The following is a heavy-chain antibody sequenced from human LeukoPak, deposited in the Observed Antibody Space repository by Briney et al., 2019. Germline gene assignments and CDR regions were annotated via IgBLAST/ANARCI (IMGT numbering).Heavy chain of an antibody. J-gene: IGHJ5*02. CDR3: ARDLSYNWFDP. CDR2: IYYSGST. V-gene: IGHV4-31*11. Sequence: PSETLSLTCAVYGGSFSGYYWSWIRQHPGKGLEWIGYIYYSGSTYYNPSLKSRVTISVDTSKNQFSLKLSSVTAADTAVYYCARDLSYNWFDPWGQGTLVTVSS. CDR1: GGSFSGYY.